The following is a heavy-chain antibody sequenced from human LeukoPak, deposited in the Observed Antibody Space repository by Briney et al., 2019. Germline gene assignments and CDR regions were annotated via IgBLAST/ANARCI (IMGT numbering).Heavy chain of an antibody. Sequence: SVNVSSKASGGTFSSYTISWVRQAPGQGLEWMGRIIPILGIANYAKKFQGRVTITADKSTSTAYMELSSLRSEDTAVYYCARGVVSRPGLTKYYYMDVWGKGTTVTVSS. D-gene: IGHD2-2*01. J-gene: IGHJ6*03. CDR3: ARGVVSRPGLTKYYYMDV. V-gene: IGHV1-69*02. CDR1: GGTFSSYT. CDR2: IIPILGIA.